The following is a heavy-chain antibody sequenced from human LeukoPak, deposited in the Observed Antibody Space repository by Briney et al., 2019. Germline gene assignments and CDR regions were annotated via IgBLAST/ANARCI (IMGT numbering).Heavy chain of an antibody. J-gene: IGHJ4*02. Sequence: GGSLRLSCAASGFTFSSYAMSWVRQAPGKGLEWVPGISGSGANTFYADSVKGRFTISRDNSKNTLYLQIDNMRAEDTAVYYCAKGAYVIVVVTATRLDYWGQGTLVTVSS. CDR3: AKGAYVIVVVTATRLDY. CDR1: GFTFSSYA. V-gene: IGHV3-23*01. CDR2: ISGSGANT. D-gene: IGHD2-21*02.